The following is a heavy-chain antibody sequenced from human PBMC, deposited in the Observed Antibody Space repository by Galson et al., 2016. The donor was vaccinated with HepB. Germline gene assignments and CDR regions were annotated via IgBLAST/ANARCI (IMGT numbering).Heavy chain of an antibody. Sequence: SCKVSGYTLSALSMHWVRQAPGKGLEWIGGFDPQDGETIYAQELQGRVILTEDTFTDTAFMELSGLKSEDTAVYYCATNSPDGILVRGSSYYYYMDVWGKGTTVTVSS. CDR2: FDPQDGET. J-gene: IGHJ6*03. V-gene: IGHV1-24*01. CDR1: GYTLSALS. CDR3: ATNSPDGILVRGSSYYYYMDV. D-gene: IGHD2-2*02.